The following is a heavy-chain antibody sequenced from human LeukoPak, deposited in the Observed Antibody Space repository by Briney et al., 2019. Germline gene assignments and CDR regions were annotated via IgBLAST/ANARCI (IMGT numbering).Heavy chain of an antibody. D-gene: IGHD5-24*01. J-gene: IGHJ6*03. V-gene: IGHV6-1*01. Sequence: SQTLSLTCAISGDSVSSNSAAWNWIRQSPSRGLEWLGRTYYRSKWYNDYAVSVKSRITINPLTSKNQFSLQLKSVSPEDTAVYYCARGRGEMPTITGYYYYYMDVWDKGTTVTVSS. CDR3: ARGRGEMPTITGYYYYYMDV. CDR2: TYYRSKWYN. CDR1: GDSVSSNSAA.